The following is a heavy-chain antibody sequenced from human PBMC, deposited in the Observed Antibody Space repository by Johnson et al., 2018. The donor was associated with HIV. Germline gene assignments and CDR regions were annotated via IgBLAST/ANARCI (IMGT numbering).Heavy chain of an antibody. Sequence: VQLVESGGGVVQPGRSLRLSCAASGFTFSSYDMHWVRQATGKGLEWVSTIGPAGDTYYPDSVKGRFTISRENPKNSLYLQMNTLRAGDTAVYHCAIDVGDVSSGYKGAFAICGQWTMVTVSS. CDR2: IGPAGDT. CDR3: AIDVGDVSSGYKGAFAI. D-gene: IGHD3-22*01. CDR1: GFTFSSYD. J-gene: IGHJ3*02. V-gene: IGHV3-13*01.